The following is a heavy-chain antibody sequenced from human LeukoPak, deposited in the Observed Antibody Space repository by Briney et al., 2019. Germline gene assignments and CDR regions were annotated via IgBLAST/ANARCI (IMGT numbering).Heavy chain of an antibody. CDR1: GGSISGHY. J-gene: IGHJ5*02. Sequence: SDTLSLTCSVSGGSISGHYWNWLRPPAGKGLEWIGRIYTSGTTNYHPSLKSRVTMSVDTSMNQLSLKLNSVTAADTAIYYCARVVDRVLFDLWGQGTLVTVSS. V-gene: IGHV4-4*07. CDR3: ARVVDRVLFDL. D-gene: IGHD3-10*01. CDR2: IYTSGTT.